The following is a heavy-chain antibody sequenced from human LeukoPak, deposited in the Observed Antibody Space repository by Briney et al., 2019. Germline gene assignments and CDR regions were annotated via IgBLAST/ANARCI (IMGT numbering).Heavy chain of an antibody. J-gene: IGHJ4*02. Sequence: GGSLRLSCAASGFTFSSYWMHWVRQAPGKGLVWVSRINSDGSSTSYADSVKGRFTISRDNAKNTLYPQMNSLRAEDTAVYYCARVPSGSYYQFPFDYWGQGTLVTVSS. CDR2: INSDGSST. CDR1: GFTFSSYW. D-gene: IGHD1-26*01. CDR3: ARVPSGSYYQFPFDY. V-gene: IGHV3-74*01.